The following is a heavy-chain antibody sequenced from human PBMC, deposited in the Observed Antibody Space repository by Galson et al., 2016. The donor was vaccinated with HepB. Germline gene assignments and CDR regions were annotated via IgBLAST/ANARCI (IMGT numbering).Heavy chain of an antibody. CDR3: ARSRGDYSRVPFDC. J-gene: IGHJ4*02. CDR2: MYYSGST. Sequence: ETLSLTCTVSGGSISSYYWNWIRQPPGKGLEWIGSMYYSGSTKYNPSLKSRVTISVDTSRNQFSLKLSSVTAADTAVYYCARSRGDYSRVPFDCWGQGTLVTVSS. D-gene: IGHD2-21*01. CDR1: GGSISSYY. V-gene: IGHV4-59*01.